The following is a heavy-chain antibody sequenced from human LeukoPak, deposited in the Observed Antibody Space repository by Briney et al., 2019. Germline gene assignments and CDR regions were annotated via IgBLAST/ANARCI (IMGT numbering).Heavy chain of an antibody. V-gene: IGHV1-69*13. D-gene: IGHD3-22*01. Sequence: GASVTVSCKASGGTFSSYAISWVRQAPGQGLEWMGGIIPIFGTANYAQKFQGRVTITADESTSTVYMELSSLRSEDTAVYYCAAPDYYDSSGYYYAFDYWGQGTLVTVSS. CDR3: AAPDYYDSSGYYYAFDY. J-gene: IGHJ4*02. CDR1: GGTFSSYA. CDR2: IIPIFGTA.